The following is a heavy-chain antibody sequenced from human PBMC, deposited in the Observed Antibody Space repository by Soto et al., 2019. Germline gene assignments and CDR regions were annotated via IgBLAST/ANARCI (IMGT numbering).Heavy chain of an antibody. CDR1: GYTFTSYG. Sequence: GASVKVSCKASGYTFTSYGISWVRQAPGQGLEWMGWISAYNGNTNYAQKLQGRVTMTTDTSTSTAYMELRSLRSDDTAVYYCARVPYCSSNSCYKRNYYYYGMDVWGQGTTVTVYS. V-gene: IGHV1-18*04. CDR2: ISAYNGNT. CDR3: ARVPYCSSNSCYKRNYYYYGMDV. D-gene: IGHD2-2*02. J-gene: IGHJ6*02.